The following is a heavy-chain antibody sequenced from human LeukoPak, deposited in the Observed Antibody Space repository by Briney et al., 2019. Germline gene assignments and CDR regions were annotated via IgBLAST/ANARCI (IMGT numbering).Heavy chain of an antibody. D-gene: IGHD6-13*01. CDR1: GGSISSYY. CDR2: IYYSGST. CDR3: ARGPGSWYSVWFDP. Sequence: SETLSLTCTVSGGSISSYYWSWIRQAPGKGLEWIGYIYYSGSTNYNPSPKSRVTISVDTSKNQFSLKLSSVTAADTAVYYCARGPGSWYSVWFDPWGQGTLVTVSS. J-gene: IGHJ5*02. V-gene: IGHV4-59*01.